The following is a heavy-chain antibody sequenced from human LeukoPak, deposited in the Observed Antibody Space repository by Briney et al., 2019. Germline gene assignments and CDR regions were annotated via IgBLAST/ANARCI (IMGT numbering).Heavy chain of an antibody. J-gene: IGHJ5*02. CDR3: ARDFSDGGSGNWFDP. CDR1: GGTFSSYT. D-gene: IGHD4-23*01. CDR2: IIPILGIA. Sequence: SVKVSCKASGGTFSSYTISWVRQAPGQGLEWMGRIIPILGIANYAQKFQGRVTITADKSTSTAYMELSSLRSEDTAVYYCARDFSDGGSGNWFDPWGQGTLVTVSS. V-gene: IGHV1-69*04.